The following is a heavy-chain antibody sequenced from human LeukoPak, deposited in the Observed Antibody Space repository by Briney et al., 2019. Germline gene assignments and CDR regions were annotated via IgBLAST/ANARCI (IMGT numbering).Heavy chain of an antibody. CDR3: ARGRYDFWSGYSNYYYYYGMDV. CDR1: GFTFSSYA. Sequence: PGGSLRLSCAAPGFTFSSYAMHWVRQAPGKGLEWVAVISYDGSNKYYADSVKGRFTIPRDNSKNTLYLQMNSLRAEDTAVYYCARGRYDFWSGYSNYYYYYGMDVWGQGTTVTVSS. J-gene: IGHJ6*02. V-gene: IGHV3-30-3*01. D-gene: IGHD3-3*01. CDR2: ISYDGSNK.